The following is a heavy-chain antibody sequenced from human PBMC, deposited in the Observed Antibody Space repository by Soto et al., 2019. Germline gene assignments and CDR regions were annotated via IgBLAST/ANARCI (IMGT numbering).Heavy chain of an antibody. J-gene: IGHJ4*02. Sequence: ASVKVSCKASGYTFTSYGISWVRQAPGQGLEWMGWISAYNGNTNYAQKLQGRVTMTTDTSTSTAYMELRSLRSDDTAVYYCARGQRPIVVVPAAPELFDYWGQGTLVTVSS. D-gene: IGHD2-2*01. CDR2: ISAYNGNT. CDR1: GYTFTSYG. CDR3: ARGQRPIVVVPAAPELFDY. V-gene: IGHV1-18*01.